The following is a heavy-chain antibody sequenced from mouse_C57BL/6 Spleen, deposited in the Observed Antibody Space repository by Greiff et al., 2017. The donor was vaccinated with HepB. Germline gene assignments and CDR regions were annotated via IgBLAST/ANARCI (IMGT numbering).Heavy chain of an antibody. J-gene: IGHJ2*01. CDR2: ISYDGSN. CDR3: ARGEENDY. V-gene: IGHV3-6*01. CDR1: GYSITSGYY. Sequence: VQLKESGPGLVKPSQSLSLTCSVTGYSITSGYYWNWIRQFPGNKLEWMGYISYDGSNNYNPSLKNRISITRDTSKNQFFLKLNSVTTEDTATYYCARGEENDYWGQGTTLTVSS.